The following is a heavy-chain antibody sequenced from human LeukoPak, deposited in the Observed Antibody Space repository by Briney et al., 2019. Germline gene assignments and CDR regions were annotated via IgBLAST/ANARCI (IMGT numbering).Heavy chain of an antibody. V-gene: IGHV3-64*01. J-gene: IGHJ6*02. Sequence: HPGGSLRLSCAASGFTFSSYAMHWVRQAPGKGLEYVSAISSNGGSTYYANSVKGRFTISRDSSKNTLYLQMGSLRAEDMAVYYCARYSYGEDYYGMDVWGQGTTVTVSS. CDR2: ISSNGGST. D-gene: IGHD4-17*01. CDR1: GFTFSSYA. CDR3: ARYSYGEDYYGMDV.